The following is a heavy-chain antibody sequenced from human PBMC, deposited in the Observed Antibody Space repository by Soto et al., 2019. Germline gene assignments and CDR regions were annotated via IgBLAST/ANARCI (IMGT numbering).Heavy chain of an antibody. D-gene: IGHD6-6*01. CDR3: ARDLYSSSAPTDY. CDR1: GFTFSSYS. Sequence: GGSLRLSCAASGFTFSSYSMNWVRQAPGKGLEWVSSISSSSSYIYYADSVKGRFTISRDNAKNSLYLQMNSLRAEDTAVYYCARDLYSSSAPTDYWGQGTLVTVSS. CDR2: ISSSSSYI. J-gene: IGHJ4*02. V-gene: IGHV3-21*01.